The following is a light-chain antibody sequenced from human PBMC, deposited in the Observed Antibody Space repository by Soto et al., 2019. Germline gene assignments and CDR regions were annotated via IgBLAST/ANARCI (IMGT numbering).Light chain of an antibody. CDR1: SSDVGGNKY. CDR3: SAFTGTTYV. V-gene: IGLV2-14*03. CDR2: DVS. J-gene: IGLJ1*01. Sequence: QSVLTQPASVSGSPGQSITISCPGTSSDVGGNKYVSWYQHYPGKAPKLMICDVSNRPSGVSNRFSGSKSGNTASLTISGLQAEDEADYYCSAFTGTTYVFGTGTKLTVL.